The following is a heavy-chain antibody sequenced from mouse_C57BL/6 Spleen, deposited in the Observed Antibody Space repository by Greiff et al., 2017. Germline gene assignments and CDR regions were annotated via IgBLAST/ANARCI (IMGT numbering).Heavy chain of an antibody. V-gene: IGHV5-17*01. CDR3: ARNWDYDDYYAMDY. J-gene: IGHJ4*01. CDR2: ISSGSSTI. D-gene: IGHD2-4*01. CDR1: GFTFSDYG. Sequence: EVHLVESGGGLVKPGGSLKLSCAASGFTFSDYGMHWVRQAPEKGLEWVAYISSGSSTIYYADTVKGRFTISRDNAKNTLFLQMTSLRSEDTAMYYCARNWDYDDYYAMDYWGQGTSVTVSS.